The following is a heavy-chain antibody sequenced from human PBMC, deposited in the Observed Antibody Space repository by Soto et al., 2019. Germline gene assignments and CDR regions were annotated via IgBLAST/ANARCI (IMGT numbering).Heavy chain of an antibody. V-gene: IGHV1-69*13. CDR3: ARPQGDCSGGSCYSRVADYYYGMDV. CDR1: GGTFSSYA. J-gene: IGHJ6*02. CDR2: IIPIFGTA. Sequence: SVKVSCKASGGTFSSYAISWVRQDPGQGLEWMVGIIPIFGTANYAQKFQGRVTITADESTSTAYMELSSLRSEDTAVYYCARPQGDCSGGSCYSRVADYYYGMDVWGQGTTVTVS. D-gene: IGHD2-15*01.